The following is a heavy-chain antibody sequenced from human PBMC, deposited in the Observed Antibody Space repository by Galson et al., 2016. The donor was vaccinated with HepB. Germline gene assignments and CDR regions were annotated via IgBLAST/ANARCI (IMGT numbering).Heavy chain of an antibody. CDR3: ANDWTTAGAYHYGGY. Sequence: SLRLSCAGSGLSFNFYAMHWVRQAPQKGLEYVSAITYNGRTTFYADSVKGRFTISRDNSRNTVFLQMNSLGPEDTAVYYCANDWTTAGAYHYGGYWGQGTLVTVSS. V-gene: IGHV3-64*04. CDR2: ITYNGRTT. D-gene: IGHD4-17*01. J-gene: IGHJ4*02. CDR1: GLSFNFYA.